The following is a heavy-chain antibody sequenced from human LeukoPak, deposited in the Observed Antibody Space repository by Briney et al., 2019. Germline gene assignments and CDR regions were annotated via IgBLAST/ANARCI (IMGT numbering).Heavy chain of an antibody. CDR2: IKSDGRST. CDR1: GFTFSSYW. V-gene: IGHV3-74*01. D-gene: IGHD5-18*01. Sequence: GGSLRLSCAASGFTFSSYWMHWVRHTPGKGLVWVSRIKSDGRSTSYADSVKGRFTISRDNAKNTLYLQMNSLRAEDTAVYYCARDGYSFGHDFDYWGQGTLVTVSS. J-gene: IGHJ4*02. CDR3: ARDGYSFGHDFDY.